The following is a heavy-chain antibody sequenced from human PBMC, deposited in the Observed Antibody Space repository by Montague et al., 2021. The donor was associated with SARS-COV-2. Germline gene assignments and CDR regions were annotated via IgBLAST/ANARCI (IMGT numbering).Heavy chain of an antibody. CDR1: GDSVSSNSAT. CDR2: TCYRSMWKS. J-gene: IGHJ4*02. CDR3: VRGIEAAGSYDY. D-gene: IGHD6-13*01. V-gene: IGHV6-1*01. Sequence: CAISGDSVSSNSATWNWIRQSPSRGLEWLGRTCYRSMWKSDYARSVKSRIAINPDTSKNQFSLQLSSVTPEDTASYYCVRGIEAAGSYDYWGQGTLVTVSS.